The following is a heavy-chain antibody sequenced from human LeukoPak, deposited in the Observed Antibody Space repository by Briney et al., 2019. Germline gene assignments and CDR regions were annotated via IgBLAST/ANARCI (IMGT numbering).Heavy chain of an antibody. CDR3: ARGMYGQDDAFDI. Sequence: SETLSLTCTVSGGSISSYYWSWIRQPPGKGLEWIGYIYYSGSTNYNPSLKSRVTMSVDTSKNQFSLKLSSVTAADTAVYYCARGMYGQDDAFDIWGQGTMVAVSS. J-gene: IGHJ3*02. D-gene: IGHD2-8*01. CDR2: IYYSGST. CDR1: GGSISSYY. V-gene: IGHV4-59*12.